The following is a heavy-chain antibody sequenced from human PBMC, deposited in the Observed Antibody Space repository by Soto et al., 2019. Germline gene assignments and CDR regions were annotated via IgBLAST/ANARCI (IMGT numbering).Heavy chain of an antibody. V-gene: IGHV1-69*02. CDR1: GGTFSSYT. J-gene: IGHJ4*02. D-gene: IGHD3-10*01. CDR3: ATEDHYGSGSSQFDY. CDR2: IIPILGIA. Sequence: QVQLVQSGAEVKKPGSSVKVSCKASGGTFSSYTISWVRQAPGQGLEWMGRIIPILGIANYAQKFQGRVTITADKSTSTAYMELSSLRSEDTAVYYCATEDHYGSGSSQFDYWGQGTLVTVSS.